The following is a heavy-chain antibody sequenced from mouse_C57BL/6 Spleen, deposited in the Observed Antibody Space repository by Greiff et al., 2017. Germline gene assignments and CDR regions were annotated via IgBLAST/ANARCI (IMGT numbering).Heavy chain of an antibody. CDR3: ARSYGSSHWYFDV. CDR1: GYTFTSYW. D-gene: IGHD1-1*01. Sequence: QVQLQQPGAELVKPGASVKLSCKASGYTFTSYWMHWVKQRPRQGLEWIGMIHPNSGSTNYNEKFKSKATLTVDKSSSTAYMQLSSLTSEDSAVYYCARSYGSSHWYFDVWGTGTTVTVSS. V-gene: IGHV1-64*01. CDR2: IHPNSGST. J-gene: IGHJ1*03.